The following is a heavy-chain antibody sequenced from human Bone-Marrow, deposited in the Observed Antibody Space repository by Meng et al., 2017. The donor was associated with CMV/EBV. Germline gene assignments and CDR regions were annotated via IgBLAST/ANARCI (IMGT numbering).Heavy chain of an antibody. D-gene: IGHD3-3*01. CDR2: INHSGST. CDR1: GGSFSGYY. Sequence: SETLSLTCAVYGGSFSGYYWSWIRQPPGKGLEWIGEINHSGSTNYNPSLKSRVTISVDTSKNQFPLKLSSVTAADTAVYYCARGRVGGFTIFGVVKEYYFDYWGQGTLVTVSS. J-gene: IGHJ4*02. CDR3: ARGRVGGFTIFGVVKEYYFDY. V-gene: IGHV4-34*01.